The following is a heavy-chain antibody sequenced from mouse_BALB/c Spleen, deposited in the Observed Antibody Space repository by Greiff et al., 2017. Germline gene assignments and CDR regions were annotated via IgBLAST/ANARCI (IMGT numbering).Heavy chain of an antibody. CDR2: ISSGSSTI. Sequence: EVKLVESGGGLVQPGGSRKLSCAASGFTFSSFGMHWVRQAPEKGLEWVAYISSGSSTIYYADTVKGRFTISRDNPKNTLFLQMTSLRSEDTAMYYCARTDPFYAMDYWGQGTSVTVSS. CDR1: GFTFSSFG. CDR3: ARTDPFYAMDY. V-gene: IGHV5-17*02. J-gene: IGHJ4*01.